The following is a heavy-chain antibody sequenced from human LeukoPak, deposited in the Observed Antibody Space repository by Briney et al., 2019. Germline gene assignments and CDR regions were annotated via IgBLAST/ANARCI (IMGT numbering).Heavy chain of an antibody. CDR1: GYTFSTYV. Sequence: GGSLRHSCAASGYTFSTYVMSWVRRAPGKGLEWVSAISGSGGSTYYADSVKGRFTISRDNSKNTLYQQMNSLGADDTAVYYCAKGIWRYSDYWGQGTLVTVSS. D-gene: IGHD1-1*01. V-gene: IGHV3-23*01. CDR3: AKGIWRYSDY. J-gene: IGHJ4*02. CDR2: ISGSGGST.